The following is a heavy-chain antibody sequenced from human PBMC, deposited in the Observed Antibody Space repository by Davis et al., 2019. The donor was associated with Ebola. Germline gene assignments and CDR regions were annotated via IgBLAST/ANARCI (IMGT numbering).Heavy chain of an antibody. J-gene: IGHJ4*02. Sequence: PGGSLRLSCAASGFTFRDYYMSWIRQAPGKGPEWVSYISSNSTNKKYADSVKGRFTISRDDAKNSLYLQMNSLRAEDTAVYYCAREAYYYDSTGYYYDIPDLFDYWGQGTLVTVSS. CDR2: ISSNSTNK. V-gene: IGHV3-11*06. CDR3: AREAYYYDSTGYYYDIPDLFDY. D-gene: IGHD3-22*01. CDR1: GFTFRDYY.